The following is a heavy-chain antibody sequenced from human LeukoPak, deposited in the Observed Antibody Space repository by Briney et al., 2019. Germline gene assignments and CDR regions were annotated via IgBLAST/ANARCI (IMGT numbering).Heavy chain of an antibody. Sequence: GGSLRLSCATSGFTFGSYWMNWVRQAPGKGLEWVANIKQDGSEKHYVDSVKGRFTISRDNAKNSLYLQMNSLRAEDTAVYYCARDAFSYYYYYMDVWGKGTTVTVSS. V-gene: IGHV3-7*01. CDR2: IKQDGSEK. CDR1: GFTFGSYW. J-gene: IGHJ6*03. CDR3: ARDAFSYYYYYMDV.